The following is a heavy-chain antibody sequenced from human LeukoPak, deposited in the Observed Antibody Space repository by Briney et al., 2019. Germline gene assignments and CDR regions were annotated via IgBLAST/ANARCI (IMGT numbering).Heavy chain of an antibody. Sequence: SETLSLTCTVSGGSISSGSYYWSWIRQPAGKGLEWIGRIYTSGSTNYNPSLKSRVTMSVDTSKNQFSLKLSSVTAADTAVYYCARVKGVRYQLLDYWGQGTLVTVSS. V-gene: IGHV4-61*02. CDR3: ARVKGVRYQLLDY. D-gene: IGHD2-2*01. J-gene: IGHJ4*02. CDR1: GGSISSGSYY. CDR2: IYTSGST.